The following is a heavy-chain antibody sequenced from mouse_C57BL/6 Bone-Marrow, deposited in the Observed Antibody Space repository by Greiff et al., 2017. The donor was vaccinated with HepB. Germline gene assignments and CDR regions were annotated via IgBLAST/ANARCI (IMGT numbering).Heavy chain of an antibody. V-gene: IGHV4-1*01. D-gene: IGHD4-1*01. Sequence: CTASGVAFSRYWMSWVRRAPGKGLEWIGEINPDSSTINYAPSLKDKFIISRDNAKNTLYLQMSKVRSEDTALYYCASGAFDYWGQGTTLTVSS. CDR3: ASGAFDY. J-gene: IGHJ2*01. CDR1: GVAFSRYW. CDR2: INPDSSTI.